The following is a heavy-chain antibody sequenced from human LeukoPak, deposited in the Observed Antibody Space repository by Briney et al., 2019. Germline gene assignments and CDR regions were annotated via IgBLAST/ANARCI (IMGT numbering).Heavy chain of an antibody. V-gene: IGHV3-53*01. CDR1: GFSVSTNY. CDR3: ARDLYYYGSGNYVPGLPDF. J-gene: IGHJ4*02. Sequence: GGSLRLSCAASGFSVSTNYMSWVRQAPGKGLEWVSFIYSGGNTYYADSVKGRFTISRDNSKNTLYLQINSLRAEDTAVYYCARDLYYYGSGNYVPGLPDFWGQGALVTVSS. D-gene: IGHD3-10*01. CDR2: IYSGGNT.